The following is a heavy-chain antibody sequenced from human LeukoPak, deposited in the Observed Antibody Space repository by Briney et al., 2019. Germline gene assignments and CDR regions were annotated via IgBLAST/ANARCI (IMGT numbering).Heavy chain of an antibody. D-gene: IGHD3-3*01. Sequence: GGSLRLSCAASGFTFSSYWMSWVRQAPGKGLEWVANIKQDGSEKNYVDSAKGRFTISRDNAKNSLYLQMNNLRAEDTAAYYCASKGGSFTISGVLYNDAFAIWGQGTMVTVSS. CDR2: IKQDGSEK. V-gene: IGHV3-7*01. CDR1: GFTFSSYW. J-gene: IGHJ3*02. CDR3: ASKGGSFTISGVLYNDAFAI.